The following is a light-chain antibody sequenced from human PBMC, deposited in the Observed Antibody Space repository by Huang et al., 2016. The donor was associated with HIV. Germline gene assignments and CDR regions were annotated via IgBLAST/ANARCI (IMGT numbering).Light chain of an antibody. V-gene: IGKV3-11*01. CDR2: EAS. J-gene: IGKJ3*01. Sequence: EIVLTQSPATPSLSPGERATLSCRASQSVSTFLAWYQQKPGQARSLLNQEASNRAAGIPTRCRGGGAGAVFTLTISSLEPEDFAVYCCQQRSNWPTFGRGTKVDIK. CDR3: QQRSNWPT. CDR1: QSVSTF.